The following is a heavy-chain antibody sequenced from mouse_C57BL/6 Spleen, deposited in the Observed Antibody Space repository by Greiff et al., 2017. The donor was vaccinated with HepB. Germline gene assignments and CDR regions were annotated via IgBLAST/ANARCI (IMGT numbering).Heavy chain of an antibody. CDR1: GYTFTSYW. Sequence: QVQLQQSGAELVRPGSSVKLSCKASGYTFTSYWMHWVKQRPIQGLEWIGNIDPSDSETHYNQKFKDKATLTVDKSSSPAYMQLSSLTSEDSAVYYCARRGNDGYSFAYWGQGTLVTVSA. CDR3: ARRGNDGYSFAY. J-gene: IGHJ3*01. V-gene: IGHV1-52*01. CDR2: IDPSDSET. D-gene: IGHD2-3*01.